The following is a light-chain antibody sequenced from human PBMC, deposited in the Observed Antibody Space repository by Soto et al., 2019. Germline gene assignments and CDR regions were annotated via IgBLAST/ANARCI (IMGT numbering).Light chain of an antibody. CDR2: DTS. V-gene: IGLV7-46*01. CDR3: LLSYSGAYYV. Sequence: QAVVTQEPALTVSPGGTVTLTCGSSTGAVTSGHYPYWFQQKPGQAPRTLIYDTSNKHSWTPARFSGSLLGGKAALTLSGAQPEDEAEHYCLLSYSGAYYVFGTGTKVTVL. CDR1: TGAVTSGHY. J-gene: IGLJ1*01.